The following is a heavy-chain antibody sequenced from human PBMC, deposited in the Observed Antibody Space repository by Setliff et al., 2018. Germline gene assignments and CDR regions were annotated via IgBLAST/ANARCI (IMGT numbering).Heavy chain of an antibody. CDR3: ARDAGGWNFDH. Sequence: ASVKVSCKASGYIFTSYNMHWVRQAPGQGLEWMGIINPSGGSTRYAQKLQGRVTMTRDTSTSTVYMELSSLRSEDTAVYYCARDAGGWNFDHWGQGTLVTVSS. CDR1: GYIFTSYN. V-gene: IGHV1-46*01. J-gene: IGHJ4*02. CDR2: INPSGGST. D-gene: IGHD6-19*01.